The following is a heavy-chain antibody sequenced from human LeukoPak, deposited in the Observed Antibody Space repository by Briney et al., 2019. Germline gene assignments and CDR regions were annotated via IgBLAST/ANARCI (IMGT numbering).Heavy chain of an antibody. Sequence: SETLSLTCTVSGGSISSSSYYWGWIRQPPGKGLEGIGSIYYSGSTYYNPSLKSRVTISVDTSKNQFSLKLSSVTAADTAVYYCARRYSGYAHFDYWGQGTLVTVSS. CDR2: IYYSGST. D-gene: IGHD5-12*01. J-gene: IGHJ4*02. CDR1: GGSISSSSYY. CDR3: ARRYSGYAHFDY. V-gene: IGHV4-39*01.